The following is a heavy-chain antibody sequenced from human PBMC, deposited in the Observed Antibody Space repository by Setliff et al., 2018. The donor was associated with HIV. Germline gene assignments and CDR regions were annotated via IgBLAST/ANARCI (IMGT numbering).Heavy chain of an antibody. D-gene: IGHD3-3*01. V-gene: IGHV3-48*04. CDR3: AKAIYGVVMDCFDS. CDR2: ISGSSSPI. J-gene: IGHJ4*02. Sequence: GGSLRLSCAASGLTFSTHSMNWVRQAPGKGLEWVSYISGSSSPIYYADSVKGRLTIASDNARKSVYLEMNGLRAEDTAVYFCAKAIYGVVMDCFDSWGRGTLVTVSS. CDR1: GLTFSTHS.